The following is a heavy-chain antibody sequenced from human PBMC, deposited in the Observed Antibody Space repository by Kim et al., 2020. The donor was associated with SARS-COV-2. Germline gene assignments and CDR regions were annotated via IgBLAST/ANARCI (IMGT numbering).Heavy chain of an antibody. J-gene: IGHJ4*02. V-gene: IGHV4-39*07. D-gene: IGHD3-10*01. CDR2: IYYSGST. Sequence: SETLSLTCTVSGGSISSSSYYWGWIRQPPGKGLEWIGSIYYSGSTYYNPSLKSRVTISVDTSKNQFSLKLSSVTAADTAVYYCARDILIPYGSGSYHPWRVPGWVDYWGQGTLVTVSS. CDR1: GGSISSSSYY. CDR3: ARDILIPYGSGSYHPWRVPGWVDY.